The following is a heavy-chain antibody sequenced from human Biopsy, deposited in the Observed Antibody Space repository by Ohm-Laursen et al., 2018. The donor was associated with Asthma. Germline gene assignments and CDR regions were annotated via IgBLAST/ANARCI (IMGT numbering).Heavy chain of an antibody. CDR3: ARTYYDFLTGQVNDALAM. J-gene: IGHJ3*02. V-gene: IGHV1-3*01. Sequence: SVKVSCKPSGYTFISYAIHWVRQAPGQRLEWMGWINAGNGNTKYSQKFQGRVTITRDTSASTAYMELSSLRSEDTAVYYCARTYYDFLTGQVNDALAMWGQGTVVTVSS. CDR2: INAGNGNT. D-gene: IGHD3-9*01. CDR1: GYTFISYA.